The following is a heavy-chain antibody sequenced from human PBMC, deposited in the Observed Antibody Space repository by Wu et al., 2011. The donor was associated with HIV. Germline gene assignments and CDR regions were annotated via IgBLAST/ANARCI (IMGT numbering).Heavy chain of an antibody. Sequence: QVQLVQSGAEVKKPGSSVKVSCKASGGTFSSYAISWVRQAPGQGLEWMGGIIPIFGTANYAQKFQGRVTITTDESTSTAYMELSSLRSEDTAVYYCARDLKWRNDYGDYVSPRTYYYYYGMDVWAKGPRSPSP. V-gene: IGHV1-69*05. CDR3: ARDLKWRNDYGDYVSPRTYYYYYGMDV. CDR1: GGTFSSYA. D-gene: IGHD4-17*01. J-gene: IGHJ6*02. CDR2: IIPIFGTA.